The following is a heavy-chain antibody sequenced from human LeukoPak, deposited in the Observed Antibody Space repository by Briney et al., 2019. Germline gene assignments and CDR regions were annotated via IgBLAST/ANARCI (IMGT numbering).Heavy chain of an antibody. CDR1: GGSISSHY. D-gene: IGHD3-22*01. CDR3: ARGTGFYDSSGHYYWGYFDS. Sequence: PWETLSLTYTVSGGSISSHYWSWFRQTPGERPEWIAFIYYSGTTNYNPSLKGRVTISIDSSKNQFSLKLSSVTAADTAIYYCARGTGFYDSSGHYYWGYFDSWGQGTLVPVSS. CDR2: IYYSGTT. J-gene: IGHJ4*02. V-gene: IGHV4-59*11.